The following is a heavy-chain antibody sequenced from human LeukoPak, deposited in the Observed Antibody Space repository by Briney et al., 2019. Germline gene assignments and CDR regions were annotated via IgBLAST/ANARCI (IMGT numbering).Heavy chain of an antibody. CDR2: INPNSGGT. D-gene: IGHD2-2*01. CDR3: ARGYCSSTSCSDYFDY. Sequence: ASVKVSCKASGYTFTGYYMRWVRQAPGQGLEWMGWINPNSGGTNYAQKFQGRVTMTRDTSISTAYMELSRLRSDDTAVYYCARGYCSSTSCSDYFDYWGQGTLVTVSS. V-gene: IGHV1-2*02. J-gene: IGHJ4*02. CDR1: GYTFTGYY.